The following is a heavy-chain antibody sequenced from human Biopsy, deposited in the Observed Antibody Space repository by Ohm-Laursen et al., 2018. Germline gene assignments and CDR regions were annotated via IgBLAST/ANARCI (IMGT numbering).Heavy chain of an antibody. V-gene: IGHV4-59*01. CDR2: VYNGGIT. CDR1: GGSIISYY. J-gene: IGHJ5*02. D-gene: IGHD3-3*01. Sequence: SQTLSLTCHVSGGSIISYYWTWIRQPPGKGLEWIGHVYNGGITNYNPSLKSRVTISKDTSKNQFSLQVNSVTAADTAVYYCARTPRDSFWSGSYKRGLWFDPWGQGTLVIVSS. CDR3: ARTPRDSFWSGSYKRGLWFDP.